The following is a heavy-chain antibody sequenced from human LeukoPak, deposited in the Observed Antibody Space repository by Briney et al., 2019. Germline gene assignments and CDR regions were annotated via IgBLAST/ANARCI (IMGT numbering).Heavy chain of an antibody. D-gene: IGHD5-12*01. CDR3: AVGVDGYYYYYGMDV. CDR2: IYPGDSDT. V-gene: IGHV5-51*01. J-gene: IGHJ6*02. Sequence: GESLKISCKASGYSFSSYWIGWVRQMPGKGLEWMGVIYPGDSDTRYSPSFQGQVTISADKSISTAYLQWSSLKASDTAMYYCAVGVDGYYYYYGMDVWGQGTTVTVSS. CDR1: GYSFSSYW.